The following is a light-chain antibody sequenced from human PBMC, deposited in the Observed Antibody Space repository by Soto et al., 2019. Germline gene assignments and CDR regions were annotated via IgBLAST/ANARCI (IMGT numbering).Light chain of an antibody. CDR3: SSFAGSTVI. V-gene: IGLV2-8*01. Sequence: QSALTQPPSASGSLGQSVTIPCTGTSSDVGDYNYVSWYQQHPGKVPKLMIYEVSKRPSGVPDRFSGSKSGNTASLTVSGLHAEEEDDYYCSSFAGSTVIFGGGTKLTVL. J-gene: IGLJ2*01. CDR1: SSDVGDYNY. CDR2: EVS.